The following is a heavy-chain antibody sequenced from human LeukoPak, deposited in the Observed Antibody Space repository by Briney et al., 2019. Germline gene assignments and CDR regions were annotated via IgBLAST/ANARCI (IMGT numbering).Heavy chain of an antibody. CDR1: GGSMSRYY. J-gene: IGHJ4*02. CDR3: ARGAAAGGGLAFDY. D-gene: IGHD6-13*01. CDR2: IYYRGTT. Sequence: SETLSLTCTVSGGSMSRYYWSFIRQPPGKGLEWIGYIYYRGTTNYDPSPKSRVTISVDTSKNQFSLKLTSVTAADTAVYYCARGAAAGGGLAFDYWGQGTLVTVSS. V-gene: IGHV4-59*01.